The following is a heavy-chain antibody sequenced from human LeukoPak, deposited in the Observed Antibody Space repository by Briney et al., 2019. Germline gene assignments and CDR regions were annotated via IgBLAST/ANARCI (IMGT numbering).Heavy chain of an antibody. Sequence: GGSLRLPRAASGFPFYNLLVSWGPPAPGEGVGGVGNIKQDGSEKYYVDSVKGRFTISRDNAKNSLYLQMNSLRAEDTAVYYCARARAYCSSTSCYTAYFDYWGQGTLVTVSS. CDR1: GFPFYNLL. V-gene: IGHV3-7*01. J-gene: IGHJ4*02. CDR3: ARARAYCSSTSCYTAYFDY. D-gene: IGHD2-2*02. CDR2: IKQDGSEK.